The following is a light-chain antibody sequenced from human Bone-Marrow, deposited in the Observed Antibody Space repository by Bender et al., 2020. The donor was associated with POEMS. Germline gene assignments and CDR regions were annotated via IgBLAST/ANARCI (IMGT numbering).Light chain of an antibody. CDR2: DVS. CDR3: FSFTSTTTWV. J-gene: IGLJ3*02. Sequence: QSALTQPASVSGSPGQSITISCTGTSSDVGSYNLVSWYQQHPGEVPKLMIYDVSYRPSGVSSRFSASKYGNTASLTISGLQPEDEADYYCFSFTSTTTWVFGGGTKLTVL. V-gene: IGLV2-14*02. CDR1: SSDVGSYNL.